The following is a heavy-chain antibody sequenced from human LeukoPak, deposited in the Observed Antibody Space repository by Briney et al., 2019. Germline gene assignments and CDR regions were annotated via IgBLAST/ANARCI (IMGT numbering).Heavy chain of an antibody. D-gene: IGHD6-19*01. V-gene: IGHV1-18*01. J-gene: IGHJ4*02. CDR2: ISAYNGNT. CDR3: ARPKGPKIAVEYYFDY. Sequence: ASVEVSCKASGYTFTSYGISWVRQAPGQGLEWMGWISAYNGNTNYAQKLQGRVTMTTDTSTSTAYMELRSLRSDDTAVYYCARPKGPKIAVEYYFDYWGQGTLVTVSS. CDR1: GYTFTSYG.